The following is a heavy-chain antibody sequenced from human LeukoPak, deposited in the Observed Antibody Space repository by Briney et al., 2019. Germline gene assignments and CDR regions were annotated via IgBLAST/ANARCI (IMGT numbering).Heavy chain of an antibody. V-gene: IGHV3-23*01. J-gene: IGHJ4*02. CDR1: GFTFSSYA. CDR2: ISGSGGST. Sequence: GGSLRLSCAASGFTFSSYAMSWVRQAPGKGLEWVSAISGSGGSTYYTDSVKGRFTISRDNSKNTLYLQMNSLRAEDTAVYYCAKVVARDIVVVVAATYYFDYWGQGTLVTVSS. D-gene: IGHD2-15*01. CDR3: AKVVARDIVVVVAATYYFDY.